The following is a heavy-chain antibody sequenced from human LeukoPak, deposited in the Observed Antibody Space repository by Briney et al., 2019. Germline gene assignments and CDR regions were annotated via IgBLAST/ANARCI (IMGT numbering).Heavy chain of an antibody. V-gene: IGHV4-4*09. J-gene: IGHJ4*02. CDR1: GGSISTYY. D-gene: IGHD6-6*01. CDR2: IHASGPT. CDR3: ARHDAGIAARPFDN. Sequence: SETLSLTCPVSGGSISTYYWSWIRRPPGKGLEWIAYIHASGPTNYNPSLKSRITISVDTSKNQFSLKLSSVTAADTAVYYCARHDAGIAARPFDNWGQGTLVTVSS.